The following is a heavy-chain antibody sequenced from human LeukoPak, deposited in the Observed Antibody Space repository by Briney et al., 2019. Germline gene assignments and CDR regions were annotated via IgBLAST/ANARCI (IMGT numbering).Heavy chain of an antibody. V-gene: IGHV1-8*03. D-gene: IGHD1-26*01. CDR2: MNPNSGNT. J-gene: IGHJ4*02. Sequence: GASVKVSCKASGYTFTSYDINWVRQATGQGLEWMGWMNPNSGNTGYAQKFQGRVTITTDESTSTAYMELSSLRSEDTAVYYCARDDSVGAIRTFDYWGQGTLVTVSS. CDR1: GYTFTSYD. CDR3: ARDDSVGAIRTFDY.